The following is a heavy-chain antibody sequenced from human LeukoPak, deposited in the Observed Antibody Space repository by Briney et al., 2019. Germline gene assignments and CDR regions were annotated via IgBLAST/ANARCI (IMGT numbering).Heavy chain of an antibody. D-gene: IGHD2-2*01. J-gene: IGHJ5*02. CDR1: GFTFSSYG. CDR2: ISYDGSNK. Sequence: GGSLRLSCAASGFTFSSYGMHWVRQAPGKGLEWVAVISYDGSNKYYADSVKGRFTISRDNSKNTLYLQMNSLRAEDTAVYYCARDRCSSTSCYPGANWFDPWGQGTLVTVAS. CDR3: ARDRCSSTSCYPGANWFDP. V-gene: IGHV3-30*03.